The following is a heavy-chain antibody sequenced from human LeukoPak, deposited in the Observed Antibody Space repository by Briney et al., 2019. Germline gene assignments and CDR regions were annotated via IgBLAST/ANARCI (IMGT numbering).Heavy chain of an antibody. D-gene: IGHD2-2*01. CDR3: LRTTLGPAGAIDY. V-gene: IGHV3-11*04. CDR2: ISSSSGTTV. CDR1: GFIFSDYY. J-gene: IGHJ4*02. Sequence: PGGSLRLSCAASGFIFSDYYMSWIRQTPEKGLEWISCISSSSGTTVHDADSVKGRFTISRDNAKNSLYLEMNSLRVEDTAVYYCLRTTLGPAGAIDYWGQGTLVAVSS.